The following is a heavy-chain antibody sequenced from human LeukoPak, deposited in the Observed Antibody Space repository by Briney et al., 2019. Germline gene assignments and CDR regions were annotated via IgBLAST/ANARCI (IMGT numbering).Heavy chain of an antibody. V-gene: IGHV3-21*01. CDR1: GFTFSSYS. J-gene: IGHJ4*02. CDR3: ARDSLHYYDSSGYYPDY. CDR2: ISSSRSYI. D-gene: IGHD3-22*01. Sequence: GGSLRLSCAASGFTFSSYSMNWVRQAPGKGLEWVSSISSSRSYIYYADAVKGRFTISRDNDKNYLYLQMNSLRAEATVVYYCARDSLHYYDSSGYYPDYWGQGTLVTVSS.